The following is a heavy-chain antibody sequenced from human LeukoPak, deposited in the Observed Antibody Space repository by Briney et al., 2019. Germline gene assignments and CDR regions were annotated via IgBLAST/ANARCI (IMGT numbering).Heavy chain of an antibody. CDR2: ISAYNGNT. J-gene: IGHJ5*02. CDR3: ARDPRTGIAAAGNNWFDP. Sequence: ASVKVSCKASGYTFTSYGISWVRQAPGQGLEWMGWISAYNGNTNYAQKLQGRVTMTTDTSTRTAYMELRSLRSDDTAVYYCARDPRTGIAAAGNNWFDPWGQGTLVTVSS. D-gene: IGHD6-13*01. CDR1: GYTFTSYG. V-gene: IGHV1-18*01.